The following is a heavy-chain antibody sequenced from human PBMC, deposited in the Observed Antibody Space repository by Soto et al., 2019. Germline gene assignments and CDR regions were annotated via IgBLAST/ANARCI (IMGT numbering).Heavy chain of an antibody. D-gene: IGHD3-22*01. J-gene: IGHJ1*01. CDR2: MKSRTDGGAT. V-gene: IGHV3-15*07. CDR3: TTSPSYDNSGSWAYFQH. Sequence: EVQLVESGGGLVKPGGSLRLSCAASGFTFSNAWMNWVRQAPGKGLEWVGRMKSRTDGGATDYAAPVKGRFTISRDDSENTLYLQMNSLKTEDTAVYYCTTSPSYDNSGSWAYFQHWGQGTLVTVSS. CDR1: GFTFSNAW.